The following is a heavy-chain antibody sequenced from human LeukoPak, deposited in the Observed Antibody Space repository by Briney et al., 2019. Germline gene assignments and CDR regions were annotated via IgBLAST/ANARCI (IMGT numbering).Heavy chain of an antibody. Sequence: GGSLRLSCAASGFTFTTYWMSWVRQAPGKGLEWVANIKQDGTEKYYVDSVKGRFTISRDNAKNSLYLQMNSLRAEDTAVYYCARDPSRSYYDYVWGSYPWGQGTLVTVSS. CDR2: IKQDGTEK. V-gene: IGHV3-7*01. CDR1: GFTFTTYW. CDR3: ARDPSRSYYDYVWGSYP. J-gene: IGHJ5*02. D-gene: IGHD3-16*01.